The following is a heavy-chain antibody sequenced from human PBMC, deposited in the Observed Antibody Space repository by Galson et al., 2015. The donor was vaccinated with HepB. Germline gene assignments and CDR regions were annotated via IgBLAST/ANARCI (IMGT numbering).Heavy chain of an antibody. CDR1: EITVSKNY. Sequence: SLRLSCAASEITVSKNYISWVRQAPGKGLEWVSVIYRNGNTYYADSVKGRFTVSRDSSKNMVYLQMNSLRAEDTAVYYCARENAGFDNWGQGTLVTVSS. J-gene: IGHJ4*02. CDR3: ARENAGFDN. V-gene: IGHV3-66*01. CDR2: IYRNGNT. D-gene: IGHD6-13*01.